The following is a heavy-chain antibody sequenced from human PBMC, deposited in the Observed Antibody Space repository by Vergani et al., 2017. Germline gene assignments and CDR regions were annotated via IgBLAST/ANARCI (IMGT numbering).Heavy chain of an antibody. V-gene: IGHV3-43*01. CDR1: GYTFDDYT. CDR2: ISWDGGST. J-gene: IGHJ4*02. CDR3: AKTKQLEGMN. Sequence: EVQLVESGGVVVQPGGSLRLSCAASGYTFDDYTMHWVRQAPGKGLEWVSLISWDGGSTYYADSVKGRFTISRDNAKNSLYLQMNSLRAEDTALYYCAKTKQLEGMNWGQGTLVTVSS. D-gene: IGHD6-6*01.